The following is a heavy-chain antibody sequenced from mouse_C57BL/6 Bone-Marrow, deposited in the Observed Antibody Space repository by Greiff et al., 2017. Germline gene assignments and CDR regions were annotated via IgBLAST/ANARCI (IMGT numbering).Heavy chain of an antibody. V-gene: IGHV1-76*01. Sequence: LVESGAELARPGASVKMSCKASGYTFTDYYINWVKQRPGQGLEWIARIYPGSGNTYYNEKFKGKATLTAEKASSTAYMQLSSLTSEDSAVYVCARSVRWFPWFAYWGQGTLVTVSA. CDR3: ARSVRWFPWFAY. CDR1: GYTFTDYY. CDR2: IYPGSGNT. D-gene: IGHD2-3*01. J-gene: IGHJ3*01.